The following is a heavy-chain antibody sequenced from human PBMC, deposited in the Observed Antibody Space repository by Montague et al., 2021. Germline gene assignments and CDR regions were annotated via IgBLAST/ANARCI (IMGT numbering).Heavy chain of an antibody. CDR3: ARSLTSGLLAEYFST. CDR1: GFTFSSYA. V-gene: IGHV3-30-3*01. D-gene: IGHD6-19*01. J-gene: IGHJ1*01. Sequence: SLRLSCAASGFTFSSYAMHWVRQAPGKGLEWVAVISYDGSNKYYADSVKGRFTISRDNSENTLYLQMNSLRAEDTAVYYCARSLTSGLLAEYFSTGARAPWSPSPQ. CDR2: ISYDGSNK.